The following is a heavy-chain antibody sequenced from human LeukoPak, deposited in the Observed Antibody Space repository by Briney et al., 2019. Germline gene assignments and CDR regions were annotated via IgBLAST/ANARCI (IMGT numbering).Heavy chain of an antibody. CDR2: ISSSSSTI. Sequence: GGSLRLSCAASGFTFSSYSMTWVRQAPGKGLEWVSYISSSSSTIYYADSVKGRFTISRDNAKNSLYLQMNSLRAEDTAVYYCARDPRYSGYDRGVDYWGQGTLVTVSS. CDR1: GFTFSSYS. CDR3: ARDPRYSGYDRGVDY. V-gene: IGHV3-48*01. D-gene: IGHD5-12*01. J-gene: IGHJ4*02.